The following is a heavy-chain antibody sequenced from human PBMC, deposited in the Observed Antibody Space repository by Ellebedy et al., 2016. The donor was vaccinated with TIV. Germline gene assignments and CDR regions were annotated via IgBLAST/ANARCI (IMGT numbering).Heavy chain of an antibody. D-gene: IGHD5-12*01. CDR2: INPKSGGT. V-gene: IGHV1-2*02. J-gene: IGHJ4*02. Sequence: AASVKVSCKASGYTFTGYYMHWVRQAPGQGLEWMGWINPKSGGTNYAQKFQGRVTMTRDTSIRAAHMELSRLRSDDTAVYFCANSYSGYDFDYWGQGTLVTVSS. CDR1: GYTFTGYY. CDR3: ANSYSGYDFDY.